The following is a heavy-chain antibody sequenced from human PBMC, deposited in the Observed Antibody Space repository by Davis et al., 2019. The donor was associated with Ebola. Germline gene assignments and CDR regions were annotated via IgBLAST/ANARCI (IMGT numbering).Heavy chain of an antibody. Sequence: ASVKVSCKASGGTFSSYAISWVRQAPGKGLEWMGGFDPEDGETIYAQKFQGRVTMTEDTSTDTAYMELSSLRSEDTAVYYCATRYAQYAFDIWGQGTMVTVSS. D-gene: IGHD5-12*01. CDR3: ATRYAQYAFDI. V-gene: IGHV1-24*01. CDR2: FDPEDGET. J-gene: IGHJ3*02. CDR1: GGTFSSYA.